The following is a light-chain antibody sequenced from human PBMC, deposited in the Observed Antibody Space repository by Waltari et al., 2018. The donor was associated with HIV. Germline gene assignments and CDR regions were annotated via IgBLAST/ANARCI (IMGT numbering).Light chain of an antibody. CDR2: ATS. Sequence: DIQLTQSPSFLSASIGDRVTITCRASQNIYSYLVWYQQKPGRAPQVLIYATSTLQSAVPSRFSGSGSGTEFALTITNLQPDDFATYYCQQVNGYPLTFGGGTKVEIK. J-gene: IGKJ4*01. CDR3: QQVNGYPLT. CDR1: QNIYSY. V-gene: IGKV1-9*01.